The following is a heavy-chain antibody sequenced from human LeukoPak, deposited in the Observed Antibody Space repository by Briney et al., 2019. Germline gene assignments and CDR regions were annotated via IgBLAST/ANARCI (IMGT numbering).Heavy chain of an antibody. CDR2: INPNSGGT. D-gene: IGHD1-26*01. V-gene: IGHV1-2*02. Sequence: ASVKVSCKASGYTFTSYYMHWVRQAPGQGLEWMGWINPNSGGTNYAQKFQGRVTMTRDTSISTAYMELSRLRSDDTAVYYCARVPGVYSGSYFRYFDYWGQGTLVTVSS. J-gene: IGHJ4*02. CDR1: GYTFTSYY. CDR3: ARVPGVYSGSYFRYFDY.